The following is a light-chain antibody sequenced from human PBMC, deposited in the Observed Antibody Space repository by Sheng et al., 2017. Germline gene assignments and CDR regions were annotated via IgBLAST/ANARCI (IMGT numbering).Light chain of an antibody. CDR3: QHYNNLPLT. J-gene: IGKJ4*01. V-gene: IGKV3D-15*01. CDR1: QSISTY. CDR2: GAS. Sequence: IAMTQSPATLSVSPGERVTLSYRASQSISTYLAWYQQKPGQAPRLLIFGASTRAPGIPAKFSGSGSGTEFTLTISSLQSEDFALYYCQHYNNLPLTFGGGTRVEL.